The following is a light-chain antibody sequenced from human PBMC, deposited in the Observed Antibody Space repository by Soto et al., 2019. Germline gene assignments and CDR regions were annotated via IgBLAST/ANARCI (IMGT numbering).Light chain of an antibody. V-gene: IGKV3-20*01. CDR1: QSVSSNY. CDR3: QQYCSSPPLT. CDR2: GAS. J-gene: IGKJ4*01. Sequence: EIVLTQSPGTLSLSPGERATLSCRASQSVSSNYLGWYQQKPGQAPRLLIYGASSRATGIPDRFSGSGPGTDFTLTITRLETEDFAVYYCQQYCSSPPLTFGGGTKVEIK.